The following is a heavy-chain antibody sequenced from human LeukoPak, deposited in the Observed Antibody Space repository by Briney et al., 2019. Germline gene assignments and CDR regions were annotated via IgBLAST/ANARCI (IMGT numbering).Heavy chain of an antibody. D-gene: IGHD4-17*01. CDR3: GRGHYGDYA. CDR1: GFTFSGYW. V-gene: IGHV3-7*01. CDR2: IQEDGSEK. Sequence: GGSLRLSCAASGFTFSGYWMSWVRQAPGKGLECVANIQEDGSEKYYVDSVKGRFTISRDNAENSLFLQMNSLRAEDTAVYYCGRGHYGDYAWGQGTLVTASS. J-gene: IGHJ5*02.